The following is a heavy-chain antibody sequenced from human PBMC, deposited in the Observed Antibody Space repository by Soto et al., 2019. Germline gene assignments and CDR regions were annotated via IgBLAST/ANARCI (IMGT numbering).Heavy chain of an antibody. V-gene: IGHV3-7*03. CDR1: GFTFSTYW. D-gene: IGHD2-15*01. J-gene: IGHJ5*02. CDR2: IKQDGSQK. Sequence: VQLVESGGGLVQSGGSLTVSCAASGFTFSTYWMSWVRQAPGKGLEWVANIKQDGSQKYYVDSVKGRFTIYRDNAKNSLYLQMNSLSAEDTAIYYCARPYCSGGSCYNWFDPWGQGTLVTVSS. CDR3: ARPYCSGGSCYNWFDP.